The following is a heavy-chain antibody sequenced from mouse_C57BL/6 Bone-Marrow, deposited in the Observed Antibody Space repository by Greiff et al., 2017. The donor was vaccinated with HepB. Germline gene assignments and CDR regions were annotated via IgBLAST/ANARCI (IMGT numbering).Heavy chain of an antibody. CDR2: IWTGGGT. CDR3: ARKSTFYYYGSSYWYFDV. V-gene: IGHV2-9-1*01. D-gene: IGHD1-1*01. Sequence: QVQLQESGPGLVAPSQSLSITCTVSGFSLTSYAISWVRQPPGKGLEWLGVIWTGGGTNYNSALKSRLSISKDNSKSQVFLKMNSLQTDDTARYYCARKSTFYYYGSSYWYFDVWGTGTTVTVSS. CDR1: GFSLTSYA. J-gene: IGHJ1*03.